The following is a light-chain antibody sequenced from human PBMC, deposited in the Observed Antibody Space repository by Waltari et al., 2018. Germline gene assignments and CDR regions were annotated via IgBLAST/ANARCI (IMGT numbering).Light chain of an antibody. Sequence: DIQMTQSPSTLSASVGDRVTITCRASQSVSSWLAWYQQKPGKAPKLLIYKASSLQSGVPSRFSGSGSGTDLTLTITSLQPDDFGTYYCQQYNSSPYSFGQGTKLEIK. J-gene: IGKJ2*03. V-gene: IGKV1-5*03. CDR1: QSVSSW. CDR3: QQYNSSPYS. CDR2: KAS.